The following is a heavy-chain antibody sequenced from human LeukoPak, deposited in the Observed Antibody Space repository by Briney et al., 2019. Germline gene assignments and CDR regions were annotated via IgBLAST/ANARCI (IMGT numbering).Heavy chain of an antibody. CDR2: ISWNSGSI. J-gene: IGHJ3*02. D-gene: IGHD2-8*02. Sequence: PGRSLRLSCAASVFTFDDYAMHWVRQAPGKGLEGVSGISWNSGSIGYADSVKGRFTISRDNAKNSLYLQMNSLRAEDMALYYCAKDEFVASDFTGAFDIWGQGTMVTVSS. CDR1: VFTFDDYA. CDR3: AKDEFVASDFTGAFDI. V-gene: IGHV3-9*03.